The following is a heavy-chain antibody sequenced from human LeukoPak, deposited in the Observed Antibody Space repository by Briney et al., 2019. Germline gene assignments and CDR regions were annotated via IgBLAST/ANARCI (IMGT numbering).Heavy chain of an antibody. Sequence: GGSLRLSCAASGFTFSTYGMHWVRQAPGKGLEWVAIISYDGNDKDYADSVRGRFTISRDNSENTLYLQMNSLRGEDTAVYYCAKSTAPAGYYLDYWGQGILVTVSS. V-gene: IGHV3-30*18. J-gene: IGHJ4*02. D-gene: IGHD2-2*01. CDR1: GFTFSTYG. CDR2: ISYDGNDK. CDR3: AKSTAPAGYYLDY.